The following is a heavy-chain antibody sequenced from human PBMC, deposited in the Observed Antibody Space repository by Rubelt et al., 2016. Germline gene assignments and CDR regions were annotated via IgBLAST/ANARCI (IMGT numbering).Heavy chain of an antibody. D-gene: IGHD2-2*01. Sequence: WVRQAPGKGLEWVSAISAGGGNTYYADSVKGRFTISRDNSKNTLYLQMNSLRAEDTAVYYCAKDNCSSTSCPPRRWFDPWGQGTLVTVSS. CDR3: AKDNCSSTSCPPRRWFDP. V-gene: IGHV3-23*01. CDR2: ISAGGGNT. J-gene: IGHJ5*02.